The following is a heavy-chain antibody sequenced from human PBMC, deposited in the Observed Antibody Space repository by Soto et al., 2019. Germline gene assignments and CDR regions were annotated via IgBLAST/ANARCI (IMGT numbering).Heavy chain of an antibody. CDR2: ITSGGTT. CDR1: GFTFSSYT. D-gene: IGHD1-1*01. V-gene: IGHV3-23*01. Sequence: PGGSLRLSCAASGFTFSSYTMNWVRQAPGKGLDWVSTITSGGTTYYADSVKGRFTISRDDSKNTLYLQMNSLRAEDTALFFCAKRHTTVATPANYFDYWGQGTLVTVSS. J-gene: IGHJ4*02. CDR3: AKRHTTVATPANYFDY.